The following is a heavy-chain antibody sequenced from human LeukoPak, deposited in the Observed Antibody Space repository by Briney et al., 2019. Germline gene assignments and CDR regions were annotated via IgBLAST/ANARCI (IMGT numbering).Heavy chain of an antibody. D-gene: IGHD3-9*01. V-gene: IGHV1-8*03. CDR1: GYTFTSYD. CDR2: MNPNSGNT. CDR3: AKEAKVYWLSEYYFDF. Sequence: ASVKVSCKASGYTFTSYDINWVRQATGQGLEWMGWMNPNSGNTDYAQKFQGRFTITINTSISTAYMELSSLRSEDTAIYYCAKEAKVYWLSEYYFDFWGQEILVTVSS. J-gene: IGHJ4*02.